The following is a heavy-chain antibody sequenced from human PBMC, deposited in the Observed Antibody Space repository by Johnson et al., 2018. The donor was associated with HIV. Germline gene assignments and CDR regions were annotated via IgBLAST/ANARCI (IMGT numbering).Heavy chain of an antibody. CDR1: GFAFRTYW. J-gene: IGHJ3*01. D-gene: IGHD2-21*01. Sequence: VQLVESGGGLVQPGGSLRLSCAASGFAFRTYWMVWVRQVPGKRPVWVARIYNDGSRTTYADSVRGRFTISRDNAKYTVELQMNSLRVEDTAVYYCAKVDCGGDTCAGYDPFDLWGQGTLVTVSS. CDR2: IYNDGSRT. CDR3: AKVDCGGDTCAGYDPFDL. V-gene: IGHV3-74*03.